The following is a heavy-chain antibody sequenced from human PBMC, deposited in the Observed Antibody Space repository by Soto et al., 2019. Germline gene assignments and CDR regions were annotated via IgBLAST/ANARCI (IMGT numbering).Heavy chain of an antibody. CDR1: GFTFDDNA. CDR3: ASAMYFITAAGGGIDD. Sequence: EVQLVESGGGLVQPGRSLRLSCAASGFTFDDNAMHWVRQSPGKGLEWVSGISWNSGTIAYADSVKGRFTISRDNAKNPLYLQMNGLRAEATALYYCASAMYFITAAGGGIDDWGQGTLVTVSS. V-gene: IGHV3-9*01. D-gene: IGHD6-25*01. J-gene: IGHJ4*02. CDR2: ISWNSGTI.